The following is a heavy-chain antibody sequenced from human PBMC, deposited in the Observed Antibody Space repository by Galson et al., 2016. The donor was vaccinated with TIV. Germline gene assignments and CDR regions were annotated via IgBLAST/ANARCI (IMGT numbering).Heavy chain of an antibody. CDR3: ARRPVVVVAATNGYYYYGMDV. V-gene: IGHV3-21*01. CDR1: GFTFSNYN. J-gene: IGHJ6*02. D-gene: IGHD2-15*01. CDR2: ISSSSSFI. Sequence: SLRLSCAASGFTFSNYNMNWVRQAPGKGLEWVSSISSSSSFIYYADSVKGRFTISRDNAKNSLYLQMNGLRAEDTAVYYCARRPVVVVAATNGYYYYGMDVWGQGTTVTVSS.